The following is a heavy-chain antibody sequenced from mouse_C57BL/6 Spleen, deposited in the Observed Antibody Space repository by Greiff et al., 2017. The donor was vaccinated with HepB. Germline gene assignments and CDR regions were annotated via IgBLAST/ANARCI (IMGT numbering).Heavy chain of an antibody. CDR1: GYTFTSYW. D-gene: IGHD2-4*01. V-gene: IGHV1-52*01. CDR2: IDPSDSET. CDR3: ATGGLRQYYFDY. J-gene: IGHJ2*01. Sequence: VQLQQSGAELVRPGSSVKLSCKASGYTFTSYWMHWVKQRPIQGLEWIGNIDPSDSETHYNQKFKDKATVTVDKSSSTAYMQLTSLTSEDSAVYYCATGGLRQYYFDYWGQCTTLTVSS.